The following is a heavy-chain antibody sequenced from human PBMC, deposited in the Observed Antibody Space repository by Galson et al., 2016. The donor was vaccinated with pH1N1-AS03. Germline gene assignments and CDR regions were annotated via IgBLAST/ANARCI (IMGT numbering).Heavy chain of an antibody. CDR3: ARGSGSPHWFDP. J-gene: IGHJ5*02. D-gene: IGHD3-3*01. CDR1: GFTFSRYW. Sequence: SLRLSCAASGFTFSRYWMHWVRQAPGKGLVWVSHINEDGSTTRYADSVKGRFTFSRDNSESTLYLQMNSLGDDDTAVYYCARGSGSPHWFDPWGQGTLVTVSS. V-gene: IGHV3-74*01. CDR2: INEDGSTT.